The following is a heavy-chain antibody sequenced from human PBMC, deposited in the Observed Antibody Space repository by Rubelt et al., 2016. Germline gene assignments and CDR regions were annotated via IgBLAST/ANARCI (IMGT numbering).Heavy chain of an antibody. Sequence: QLQLQESGPGLVKPSETLSLTCTVSGGSISSSSYYWGWIRQPPGKGLEWIGSIYYSGSTYYNPSLKSLVSISVDTSKNQFSRKLSSVTAADTAVYYCASSFCSGGSCYSEYYGMDVWGQGTTVTVSS. D-gene: IGHD2-15*01. CDR3: ASSFCSGGSCYSEYYGMDV. V-gene: IGHV4-39*07. CDR1: GGSISSSSYY. J-gene: IGHJ6*02. CDR2: IYYSGST.